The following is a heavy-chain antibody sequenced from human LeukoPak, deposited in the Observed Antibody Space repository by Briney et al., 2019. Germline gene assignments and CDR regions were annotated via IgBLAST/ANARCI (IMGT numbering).Heavy chain of an antibody. CDR2: MNFNSGDT. CDR1: GNTFPRYD. J-gene: IGHJ2*01. D-gene: IGHD3-10*01. CDR3: ARGRFPPGRHSGSGYFYRTWYFDV. Sequence: ASVKVSCKAPGNTFPRYDVNWVRQASGQGLEWMGWMNFNSGDTGYAPKFQGRVTMTRNTSTETAYMAMSSLNSADTAVYFCARGRFPPGRHSGSGYFYRTWYFDVWGRGTLVTVSS. V-gene: IGHV1-8*02.